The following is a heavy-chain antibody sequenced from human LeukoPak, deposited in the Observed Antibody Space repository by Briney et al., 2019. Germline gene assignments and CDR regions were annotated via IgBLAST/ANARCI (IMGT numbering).Heavy chain of an antibody. CDR3: ARDRAEGYSSGWYGGEY. D-gene: IGHD6-19*01. CDR2: IIPIFGTA. Sequence: GASVRVSCKASGGTFSSYAISWVRQAPGQGLEWMGGIIPIFGTANYTQKFQGRVTITADESTSTAYMELSSLRSEDTAVYYCARDRAEGYSSGWYGGEYWGQGTLVTVSS. V-gene: IGHV1-69*13. CDR1: GGTFSSYA. J-gene: IGHJ4*02.